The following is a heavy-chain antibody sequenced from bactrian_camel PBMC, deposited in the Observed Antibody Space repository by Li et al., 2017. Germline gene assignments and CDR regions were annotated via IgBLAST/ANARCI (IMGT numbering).Heavy chain of an antibody. CDR2: INSGGGTT. J-gene: IGHJ6*01. Sequence: QVQLVESGGGLVQPGGSLRLSCAASGFTFSTYHMYWVRQAPGKGLEWVSTINSGGGTTYYAASVKGRFTISRDNAKNTLYLQMNSLKTEDTAVYYCATWWSVGFWGQGTQVTVS. D-gene: IGHD7*01. V-gene: IGHV3S1*01. CDR1: GFTFSTYH. CDR3: ATWWSVGF.